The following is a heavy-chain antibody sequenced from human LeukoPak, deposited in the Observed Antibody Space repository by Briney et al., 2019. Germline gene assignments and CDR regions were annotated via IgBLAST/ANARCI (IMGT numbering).Heavy chain of an antibody. J-gene: IGHJ6*03. V-gene: IGHV3-21*01. CDR3: AGLRRAYYYYMDV. Sequence: GGSLRLSCAASGFTFSANDMTWVRQAPGKGLEWVSSISSSSSYIFHADSVKGRFTISRDNAKRSLYLQMDSLRAEDTAVYFCAGLRRAYYYYMDVWGKGTTVTVSS. CDR1: GFTFSAND. CDR2: ISSSSSYI.